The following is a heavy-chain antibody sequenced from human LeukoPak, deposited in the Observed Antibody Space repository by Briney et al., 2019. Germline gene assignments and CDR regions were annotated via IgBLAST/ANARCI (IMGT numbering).Heavy chain of an antibody. V-gene: IGHV3-66*01. CDR3: ANVRVITAVTRGFDY. CDR2: LYSSGNT. CDR1: GFTVDSSY. Sequence: PGGSLRLSCAASGFTVDSSYMSWVRQAPGKGLEWVSTLYSSGNTYYADSVKGRFSISRDNLKNTLYLQMNSLRAEDTAVYYCANVRVITAVTRGFDYWGQGTLVTASS. J-gene: IGHJ4*02. D-gene: IGHD4-17*01.